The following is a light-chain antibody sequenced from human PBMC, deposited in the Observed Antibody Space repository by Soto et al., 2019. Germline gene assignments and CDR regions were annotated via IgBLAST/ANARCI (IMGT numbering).Light chain of an antibody. V-gene: IGLV1-44*01. CDR3: AAWDDSLNGYV. Sequence: QSVLTQPPSASGTPGQRVTISCSGSNSNIGSNTVNCYQQLPGTAPKLLIYSNNQRPSGVPDRFSGSKSGTSASLAISGLQSEDEADYYCAAWDDSLNGYVFGTGTKVTVL. CDR2: SNN. J-gene: IGLJ1*01. CDR1: NSNIGSNT.